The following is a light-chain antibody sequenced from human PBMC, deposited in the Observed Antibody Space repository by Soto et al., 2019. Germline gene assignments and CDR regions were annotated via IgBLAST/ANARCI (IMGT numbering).Light chain of an antibody. J-gene: IGKJ1*01. CDR2: DAS. Sequence: EVVMRQSPSTLSLSPGERATLSCRASQSVSSYLAWYQQKPGQAPRLLIYDASNRATGIPARFSGSGSGTDFTLTISSLQSEDFAVYYCQQYSIWRTFGQGTKVDI. CDR1: QSVSSY. V-gene: IGKV3D-15*01. CDR3: QQYSIWRT.